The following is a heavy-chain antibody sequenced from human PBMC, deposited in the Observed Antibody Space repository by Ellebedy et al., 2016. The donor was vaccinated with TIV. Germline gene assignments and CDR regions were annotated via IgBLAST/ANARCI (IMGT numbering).Heavy chain of an antibody. CDR3: ATFWTGPPTGYFDY. CDR2: LSGSGNPT. V-gene: IGHV3-23*01. CDR1: GFTFSSYA. D-gene: IGHD3/OR15-3a*01. J-gene: IGHJ4*02. Sequence: GESLKISXAASGFTFSSYAMTWVRQAPGKGLEWVSALSGSGNPTYYADSVKGRFTISRDNSKTTLFLQMNSLRAEDTAIYFCATFWTGPPTGYFDYWGRGILVTVSS.